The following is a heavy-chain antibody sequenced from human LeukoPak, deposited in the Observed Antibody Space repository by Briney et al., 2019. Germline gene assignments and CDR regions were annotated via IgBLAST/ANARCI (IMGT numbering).Heavy chain of an antibody. Sequence: PSETLSLTCAVYGGSFSGYYWSWIRQPPGKGLEWVGEINHSGSTNYNPSLKSRVTISVDTSKNQFSLKLSSVTAADTAVYYCARASRKDIVPMVYVTFDYWGQGTLVTVSS. V-gene: IGHV4-34*01. CDR3: ARASRKDIVPMVYVTFDY. D-gene: IGHD2-8*01. J-gene: IGHJ4*02. CDR1: GGSFSGYY. CDR2: INHSGST.